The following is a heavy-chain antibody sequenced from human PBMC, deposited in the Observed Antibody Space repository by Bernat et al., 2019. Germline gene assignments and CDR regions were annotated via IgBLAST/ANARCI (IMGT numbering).Heavy chain of an antibody. J-gene: IGHJ1*01. Sequence: QLQLQESGPGLVKPPETLSLTCTVSGDSINSIHYYWGWIRQPPGMGLEWIGSIYYSGSTYNNPSLKSRVTISIDTSKNQFSLKLSSVTAADTAVYYCARHAYSSSLYRYFHHWGQGTLVTVSS. CDR1: GDSINSIHYY. D-gene: IGHD2-15*01. CDR3: ARHAYSSSLYRYFHH. CDR2: IYYSGST. V-gene: IGHV4-39*01.